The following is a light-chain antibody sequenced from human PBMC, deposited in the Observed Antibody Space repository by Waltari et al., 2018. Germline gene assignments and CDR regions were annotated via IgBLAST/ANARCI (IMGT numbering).Light chain of an antibody. CDR1: KSVGKY. Sequence: EVVLTQSPATLSLSPGEGATLACRASKSVGKYLAWYQQRPGQAPRLLIYHASIRATGIPDRFSGSGSETDFSLTISRLEPEDFAVYYCQKYRSLPATFGQGTKVEI. CDR3: QKYRSLPAT. J-gene: IGKJ1*01. V-gene: IGKV3-20*01. CDR2: HAS.